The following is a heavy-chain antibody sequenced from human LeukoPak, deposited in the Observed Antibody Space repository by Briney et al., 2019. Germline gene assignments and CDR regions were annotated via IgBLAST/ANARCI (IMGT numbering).Heavy chain of an antibody. V-gene: IGHV3-9*01. J-gene: IGHJ4*02. Sequence: GGSLRLSCAASGFTFDDYVMHWVRHAPGKGLEWVSSISWNSDSIGYADSVKGRITISRDNAKNSLYLQMNSLRAEDTALYYCAKDLAAAGTGRGFDYWGQGTLVTVSS. CDR2: ISWNSDSI. CDR1: GFTFDDYV. CDR3: AKDLAAAGTGRGFDY. D-gene: IGHD6-13*01.